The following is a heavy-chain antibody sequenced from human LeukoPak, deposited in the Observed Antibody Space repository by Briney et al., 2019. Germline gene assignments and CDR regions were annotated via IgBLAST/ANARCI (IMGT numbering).Heavy chain of an antibody. Sequence: SETLSLTCTVSGGSISSGSYYWSWIRQPAGKGLGWIGRIYTSGSTNYNPSLKSRVTISVDTSKNQFSLKLSSVTAADTAVYYCARDSGITYYDFWSGYYHYYYMDVWGKGTTVTVSS. V-gene: IGHV4-61*02. CDR1: GGSISSGSYY. CDR3: ARDSGITYYDFWSGYYHYYYMDV. J-gene: IGHJ6*03. CDR2: IYTSGST. D-gene: IGHD3-3*01.